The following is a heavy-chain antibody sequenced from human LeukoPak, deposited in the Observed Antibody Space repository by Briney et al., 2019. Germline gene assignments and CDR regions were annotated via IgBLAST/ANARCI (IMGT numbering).Heavy chain of an antibody. D-gene: IGHD1-26*01. CDR1: GGTFSSYA. CDR3: ASDPFPSGSRKTFDY. V-gene: IGHV1-69*04. Sequence: SVKVSCKASGGTFSSYAISWVRRAPGQGLEWIGRIIPILGIANYAQKFQGRVTITADKSTSTAYMELSSLRSEDTAVYYCASDPFPSGSRKTFDYWGQGTLVTVSS. CDR2: IIPILGIA. J-gene: IGHJ4*02.